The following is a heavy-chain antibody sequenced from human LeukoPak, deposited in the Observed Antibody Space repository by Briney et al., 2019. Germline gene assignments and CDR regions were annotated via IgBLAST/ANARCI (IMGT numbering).Heavy chain of an antibody. CDR3: ARDGRGYSYGTDY. CDR2: IWYDGSNK. Sequence: GRSLRLSCAAPGFPFRSYGMHWVRQAPGKGLEWVAVIWYDGSNKYYADSVKGRFTISRDNSKNTLYLQMNSLRAEDTAVYYSARDGRGYSYGTDYWGQGTLVTVSS. J-gene: IGHJ4*02. V-gene: IGHV3-33*01. CDR1: GFPFRSYG. D-gene: IGHD5-18*01.